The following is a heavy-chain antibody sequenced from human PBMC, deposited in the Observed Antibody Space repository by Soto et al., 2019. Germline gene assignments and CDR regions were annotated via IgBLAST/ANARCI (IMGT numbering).Heavy chain of an antibody. CDR2: IIPIFGTA. D-gene: IGHD6-6*01. CDR3: ARDLPMQSIAATLGNEDYYYYGMDV. Sequence: SVKVSCKASGGTFSSYAISWVRQAPGQGLEWMGGIIPIFGTANYAQKFQGRVTITADESTSTAYMELSSLRSEDTAVHYCARDLPMQSIAATLGNEDYYYYGMDVWGQGTTVTVSS. V-gene: IGHV1-69*13. CDR1: GGTFSSYA. J-gene: IGHJ6*02.